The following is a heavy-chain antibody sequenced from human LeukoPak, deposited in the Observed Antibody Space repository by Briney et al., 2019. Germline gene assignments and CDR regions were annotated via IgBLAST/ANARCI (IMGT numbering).Heavy chain of an antibody. D-gene: IGHD1-26*01. CDR1: GGSITSTNW. Sequence: PSGTLSLTCGVPGGSITSTNWWSWVRQPPGQGLEWIGEISLTGRTNYNPSLIGRVIMSLDESRNQLSLTLTSATAADTAMYYCTRESGPYCPFGYWGQGTLVVVPS. V-gene: IGHV4-4*02. J-gene: IGHJ4*02. CDR2: ISLTGRT. CDR3: TRESGPYCPFGY.